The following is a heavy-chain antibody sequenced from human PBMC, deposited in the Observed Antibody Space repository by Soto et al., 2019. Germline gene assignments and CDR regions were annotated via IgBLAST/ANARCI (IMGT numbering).Heavy chain of an antibody. Sequence: GESLKISCKGSGYSFTSYWIGWVRQMPGKGLEWMGIIYPGDSDTRYSPSFQGQVTISADKSISTAYLQWSSLKASDTAMYYCARRTFAYCGGDCYPYYFDYWCQGTLVTVSS. V-gene: IGHV5-51*01. CDR2: IYPGDSDT. J-gene: IGHJ4*02. CDR3: ARRTFAYCGGDCYPYYFDY. CDR1: GYSFTSYW. D-gene: IGHD2-21*02.